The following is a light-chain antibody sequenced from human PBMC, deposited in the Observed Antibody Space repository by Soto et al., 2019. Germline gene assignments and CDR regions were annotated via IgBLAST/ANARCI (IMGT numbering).Light chain of an antibody. CDR3: QQYGSSAPIT. Sequence: EIVLTQSPVPLSLSPGERGTLSCRASQSVGTSLAWYQQKPGQAPRLLIYGASIRATGIPDRFSGSGSETDFTLTISRLEPEDFALYYCQQYGSSAPITFGQGTRLEIK. J-gene: IGKJ5*01. CDR2: GAS. CDR1: QSVGTS. V-gene: IGKV3-20*01.